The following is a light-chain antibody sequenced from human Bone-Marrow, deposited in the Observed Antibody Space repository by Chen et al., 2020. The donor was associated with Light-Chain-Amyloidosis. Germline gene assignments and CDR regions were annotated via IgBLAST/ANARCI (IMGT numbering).Light chain of an antibody. V-gene: IGLV2-14*01. Sequence: QSALTPPASVSGSPGQSITIPCAGTSSDVGGYNFVSWYQQNAGKVPRLIIYEVNHRPSGVSSRFSASKSGNTASLTISGLQTEDEGDYYCSSYRSGSYVLFGGGTKLTVL. CDR1: SSDVGGYNF. J-gene: IGLJ2*01. CDR2: EVN. CDR3: SSYRSGSYVL.